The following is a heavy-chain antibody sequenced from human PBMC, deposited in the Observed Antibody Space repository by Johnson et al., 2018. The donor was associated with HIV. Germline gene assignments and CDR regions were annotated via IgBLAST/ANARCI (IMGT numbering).Heavy chain of an antibody. CDR1: GFTFSSYD. CDR3: ARGWLVLDAFEI. CDR2: IGTAGDT. J-gene: IGHJ3*02. V-gene: IGHV3-13*01. Sequence: VQLVESGGGVVQPGRSLRLSCAASGFTFSSYDMHWVRQATGKGLEWVSAIGTAGDTYYPGSVKGRFTISRDNAKNSLYLQMNSLGVEDTALYYCARGWLVLDAFEIWGQGTMVTVSS. D-gene: IGHD6-19*01.